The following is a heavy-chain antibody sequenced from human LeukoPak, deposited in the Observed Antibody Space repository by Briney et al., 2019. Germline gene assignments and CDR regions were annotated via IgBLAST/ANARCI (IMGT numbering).Heavy chain of an antibody. CDR3: AKHTGGYCSSPPDF. V-gene: IGHV3-23*01. Sequence: PGGSLRLSCVGSGFTFSSYAMRWVRQAPGKGLEWVSSFSGSGVTPYYADSVRGRFTISRDNSKNTLYLHMNSLTAEDTAIYYCAKHTGGYCSSPPDFWGQGTLVTVSS. J-gene: IGHJ4*02. D-gene: IGHD6-13*01. CDR1: GFTFSSYA. CDR2: FSGSGVTP.